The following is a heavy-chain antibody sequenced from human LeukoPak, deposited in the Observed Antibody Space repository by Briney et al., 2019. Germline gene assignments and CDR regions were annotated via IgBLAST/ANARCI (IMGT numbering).Heavy chain of an antibody. V-gene: IGHV3-21*01. Sequence: GGSLRLSCAASGFTFSSYSMNWVRQAPGKGLEWVSSISSSSSYIHYADSVKGRFTISRDNAKNSLYLQMNSLRAEDTAVYYCARDCSSTSCPHDAFDIWGQGTMVTVSS. CDR1: GFTFSSYS. D-gene: IGHD2-2*01. CDR2: ISSSSSYI. CDR3: ARDCSSTSCPHDAFDI. J-gene: IGHJ3*02.